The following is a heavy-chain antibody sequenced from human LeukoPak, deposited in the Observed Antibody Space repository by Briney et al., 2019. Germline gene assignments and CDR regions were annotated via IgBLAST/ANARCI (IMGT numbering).Heavy chain of an antibody. CDR3: ARERGYTHGSHFDL. CDR1: VYNFISYY. CDR2: INPSDGST. D-gene: IGHD3-10*01. V-gene: IGHV1-46*04. J-gene: IGHJ4*02. Sequence: ASVKVSCKASVYNFISYYMHWVRQAPGQGLEWMGIINPSDGSTTYTQKLQGRVTLTSDTSTSTFYMELNSLRSEDTAIYYCARERGYTHGSHFDLWGQGTMVIVSS.